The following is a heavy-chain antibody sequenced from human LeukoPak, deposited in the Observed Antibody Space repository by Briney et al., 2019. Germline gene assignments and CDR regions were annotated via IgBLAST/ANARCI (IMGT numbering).Heavy chain of an antibody. CDR1: GGSISSSF. CDR3: ARAPAGCGGTCAFDY. V-gene: IGHV4-4*07. Sequence: PSETLSLTCSVSGGSISSSFWSWIRQPAGKGLEWIGRIYADGSTNYNPSLKSRITLSLDTPGNQVSLRLTSVTTADTAVYFCARAPAGCGGTCAFDYWGQGTQVTVSS. CDR2: IYADGST. D-gene: IGHD2-15*01. J-gene: IGHJ4*02.